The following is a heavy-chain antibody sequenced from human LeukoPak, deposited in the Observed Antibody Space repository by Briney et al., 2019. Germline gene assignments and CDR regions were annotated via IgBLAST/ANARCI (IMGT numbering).Heavy chain of an antibody. CDR2: INTSGNT. CDR3: AREKDYGDSRGLDP. V-gene: IGHV4-4*07. Sequence: PSETLSLTCTASGGSISSYYWSWIRQPAGKGLEWIGRINTSGNTNYNPSLKCRVTMSVDTTKNQVSLKLSSVTAADTAVYYCAREKDYGDSRGLDPWGQGTLVTVSS. J-gene: IGHJ5*02. D-gene: IGHD4-17*01. CDR1: GGSISSYY.